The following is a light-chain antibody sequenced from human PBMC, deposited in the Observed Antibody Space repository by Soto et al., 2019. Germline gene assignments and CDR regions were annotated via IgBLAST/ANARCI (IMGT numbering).Light chain of an antibody. Sequence: QSVLTQPASVSGSPGQSITISCTGTSSDVGSYSLLSWYQHHPGKAPKLIIYEDIKGPSGVSNRFSGSKSGNTASLRISGLQAEDEADYYCYTYAGGSTYLFGTGTKVTV. CDR2: EDI. CDR3: YTYAGGSTYL. V-gene: IGLV2-23*01. J-gene: IGLJ1*01. CDR1: SSDVGSYSL.